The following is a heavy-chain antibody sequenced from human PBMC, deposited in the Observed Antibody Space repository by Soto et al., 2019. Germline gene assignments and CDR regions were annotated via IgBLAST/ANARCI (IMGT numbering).Heavy chain of an antibody. D-gene: IGHD6-19*01. Sequence: GGSLRLSCAASGFTFSSYAMHWVRQAPGKGLEWVAVISYDGSNKYYADSVKGRFTISRDNSKNTLYLQMNSLRAEDTAVYYCARDPHSSGWYESLLDYWGQGTLVTVSS. CDR1: GFTFSSYA. J-gene: IGHJ4*02. CDR3: ARDPHSSGWYESLLDY. V-gene: IGHV3-30-3*01. CDR2: ISYDGSNK.